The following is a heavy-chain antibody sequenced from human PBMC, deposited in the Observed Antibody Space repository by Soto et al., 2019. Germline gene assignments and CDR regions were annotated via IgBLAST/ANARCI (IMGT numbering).Heavy chain of an antibody. CDR1: GYTFTSYG. CDR3: ARGEKYYDFWSGYYRGTYFQH. V-gene: IGHV1-18*01. CDR2: ISAYNGNT. J-gene: IGHJ1*01. Sequence: VQLVQSGAEVKKPGASVKVSCKASGYTFTSYGISWVRQAPGQGLEWMGWISAYNGNTNYAQKLQGRVTMTTDTSTSTAYMELRSLRSDDTAVYDCARGEKYYDFWSGYYRGTYFQHWGQGTLVTVSS. D-gene: IGHD3-3*01.